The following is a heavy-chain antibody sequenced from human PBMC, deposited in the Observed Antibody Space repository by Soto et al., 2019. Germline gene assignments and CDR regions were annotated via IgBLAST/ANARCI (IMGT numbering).Heavy chain of an antibody. J-gene: IGHJ6*02. CDR1: GFTFRTYT. CDR2: IRGFSPYT. Sequence: ESGGGLVKPGGSLRLSCISSGFTFRTYTMNWVRQAPGKGLEWVSGIRGFSPYTFYAESVKGRFTISRDNAKNSLYLQMNSLRAEDTAVYYCARDRGYDAHDYYSHAMDVWGQGTTVTVSS. V-gene: IGHV3-21*01. D-gene: IGHD3-10*01. CDR3: ARDRGYDAHDYYSHAMDV.